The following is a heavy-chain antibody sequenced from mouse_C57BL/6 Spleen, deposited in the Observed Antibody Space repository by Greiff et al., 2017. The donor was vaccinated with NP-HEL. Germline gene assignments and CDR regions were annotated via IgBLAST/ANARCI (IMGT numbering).Heavy chain of an antibody. CDR2: IDPSDSET. D-gene: IGHD2-10*02. V-gene: IGHV1-52*01. J-gene: IGHJ2*01. CDR1: GYTFTSYW. Sequence: QVHVKQPGAELVRPGSSVKLSCKASGYTFTSYWMHWVKQRPIQGLEWIGNIDPSDSETHYNHKFKDKATLTVDKSSSTAYMQLSSLTSEDSAVYYCERCVCMASFFDYWGQGTTLTVSA. CDR3: ERCVCMASFFDY.